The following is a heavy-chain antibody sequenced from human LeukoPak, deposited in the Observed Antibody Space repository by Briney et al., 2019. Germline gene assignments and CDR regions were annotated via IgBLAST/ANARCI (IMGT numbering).Heavy chain of an antibody. V-gene: IGHV3-48*04. CDR1: GFTFSSSS. J-gene: IGHJ3*02. D-gene: IGHD2-2*03. CDR3: ARRIGYCSSTSCYAFDI. CDR2: ISFTSSTI. Sequence: GRSLRLSCAASGFTFSSSSMNWVRQAPGKGLEWVSYISFTSSTISYADSVKGRFTISRDNAKNPLYLQMNSLRAEDTAVYYCARRIGYCSSTSCYAFDIWGQGTMVTVSS.